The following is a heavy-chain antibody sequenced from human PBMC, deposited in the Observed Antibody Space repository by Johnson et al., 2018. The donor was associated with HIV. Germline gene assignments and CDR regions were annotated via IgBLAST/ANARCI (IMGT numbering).Heavy chain of an antibody. J-gene: IGHJ3*02. CDR3: ATVVVITQDAFDI. D-gene: IGHD3-22*01. V-gene: IGHV3-15*01. CDR1: GFIFNNAW. Sequence: VQLVESGGGLVKPGGSLRLSCAASGFIFNNAWMTWFRQAPGKGLEWVGRIKSTTDGGTTDYATAIKGRFTISRDDAKNTLYLQMNSLKIEDTAVYYCATVVVITQDAFDIWGQGTMVTVSS. CDR2: IKSTTDGGTT.